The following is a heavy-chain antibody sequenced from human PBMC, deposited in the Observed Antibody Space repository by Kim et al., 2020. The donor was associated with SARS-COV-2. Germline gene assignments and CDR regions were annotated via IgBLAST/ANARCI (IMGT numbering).Heavy chain of an antibody. CDR3: ARNLVPTTKTYGMDV. Sequence: GGSLRLSCAASGFTFSTYSMNWVRQAPGKGREWVPSISSTSPYIYSPDSVKGRFTIPRENAKDSLYLQMNSLRAEDTAVYYCARNLVPTTKTYGMDVWGQGTTVTVSS. V-gene: IGHV3-21*01. J-gene: IGHJ6*02. CDR1: GFTFSTYS. D-gene: IGHD2-2*01. CDR2: ISSTSPYI.